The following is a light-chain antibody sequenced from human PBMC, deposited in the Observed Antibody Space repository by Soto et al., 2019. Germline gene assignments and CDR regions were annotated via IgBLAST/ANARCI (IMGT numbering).Light chain of an antibody. J-gene: IGLJ2*01. CDR2: RNN. V-gene: IGLV1-47*01. CDR1: SSNIGSNY. Sequence: QSVLTQPPSASGTPGQRVTISCSGSSSNIGSNYVYWYQQLPGTAPKLLIYRNNQLPSGVPDRFSGSKSGTSASLAISGLRSEDEADYYCAAWDDSLSGVLFGGGTKLT. CDR3: AAWDDSLSGVL.